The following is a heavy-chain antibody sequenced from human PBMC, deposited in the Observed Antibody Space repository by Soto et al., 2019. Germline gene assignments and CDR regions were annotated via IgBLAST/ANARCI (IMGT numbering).Heavy chain of an antibody. J-gene: IGHJ4*02. CDR3: ARDHNWNLRVATWSDY. D-gene: IGHD1-20*01. V-gene: IGHV1-46*01. CDR2: INPSGGST. Sequence: ASVKVSCKASGYTFTSYYMHWVRQAPGQGLEWMGIINPSGGSTSYAQKFQGRVTMTRDTSTSTVYMELSSLRSEDTAVYYCARDHNWNLRVATWSDYWGQGTLVTVSS. CDR1: GYTFTSYY.